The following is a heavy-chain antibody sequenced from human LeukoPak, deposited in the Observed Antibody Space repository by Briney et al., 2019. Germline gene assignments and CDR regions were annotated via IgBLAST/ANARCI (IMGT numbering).Heavy chain of an antibody. CDR1: GFTFSDYY. CDR2: ISGSSSYI. CDR3: AGRGGQGDYYYYGMDV. V-gene: IGHV3-11*06. J-gene: IGHJ6*02. Sequence: GGSLRLSCAASGFTFSDYYMSWMRQAPGKGLEWVAYISGSSSYIRYADSVKGRFTISRDNAKNSLYLQMNSLRAEDTAVYYCAGRGGQGDYYYYGMDVWGQGTTVIVSS.